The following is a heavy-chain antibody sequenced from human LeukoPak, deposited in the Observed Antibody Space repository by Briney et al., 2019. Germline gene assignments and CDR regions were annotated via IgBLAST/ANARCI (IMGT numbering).Heavy chain of an antibody. CDR3: ARAPSEIGGYYPEYFRH. CDR2: IKSDGST. Sequence: GGSLRLSCAASGFTFSIYWMHWVRQAPGKGLWVSRIKSDGSTNYADSVKGRFTISRDNAKNTLSLQMNSLRAEDTGVYYCARAPSEIGGYYPEYFRHWGQGTLVTVSS. J-gene: IGHJ1*01. D-gene: IGHD3-22*01. CDR1: GFTFSIYW. V-gene: IGHV3-74*01.